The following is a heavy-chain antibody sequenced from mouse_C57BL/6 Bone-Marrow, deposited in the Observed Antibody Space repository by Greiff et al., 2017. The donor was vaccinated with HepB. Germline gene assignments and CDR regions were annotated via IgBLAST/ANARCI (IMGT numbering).Heavy chain of an antibody. CDR1: GYTFTSYW. J-gene: IGHJ4*01. Sequence: VQLQQPGAELVMPGASVKLSCKASGYTFTSYWMHWVKQRPGQGLEWIGEIDPSDSYTNYNQKFKGKSTLTVDKSSSTAYMQLSSLTSEDSAVYYCARERDGYCAMDYWGQGTSVTVSS. CDR3: ARERDGYCAMDY. D-gene: IGHD2-3*01. V-gene: IGHV1-69*01. CDR2: IDPSDSYT.